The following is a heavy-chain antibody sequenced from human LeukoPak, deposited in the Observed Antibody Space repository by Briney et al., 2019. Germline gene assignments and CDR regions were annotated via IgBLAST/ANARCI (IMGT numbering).Heavy chain of an antibody. CDR3: ARSMVLIAAAGKGFDY. CDR2: MIHGGST. J-gene: IGHJ4*02. Sequence: GSQRLTCAASGFTVSSNYMSWVRQAPGKGLEWVGEMIHGGSTNYNPSLKSRVTISVDTSKNQFSLKVSSVTAADTAVYYCARSMVLIAAAGKGFDYWGQGTLVTVSS. V-gene: IGHV4-34*12. D-gene: IGHD6-13*01. CDR1: GFTVSSNY.